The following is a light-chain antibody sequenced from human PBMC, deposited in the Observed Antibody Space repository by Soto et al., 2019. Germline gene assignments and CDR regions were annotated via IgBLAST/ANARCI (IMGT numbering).Light chain of an antibody. V-gene: IGLV2-14*01. CDR2: EVS. CDR1: SSDVGGYNY. J-gene: IGLJ1*01. CDR3: AAWDDSLNGYV. Sequence: QSVLTQPASVSGSPGQSITISCTGTSSDVGGYNYVSWYQQHPGKAPKPMIYEVSNRPSGVSNRFSGSKSGNTASLTISGLQAEDEADYYCAAWDDSLNGYVFGTGTKVTVL.